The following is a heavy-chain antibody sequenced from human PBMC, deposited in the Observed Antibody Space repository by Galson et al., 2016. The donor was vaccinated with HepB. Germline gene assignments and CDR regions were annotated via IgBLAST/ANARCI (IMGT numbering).Heavy chain of an antibody. CDR1: GFDFNDSS. V-gene: IGHV3-30*04. J-gene: IGHJ4*02. D-gene: IGHD2-2*01. CDR2: ISNDAKNK. Sequence: SLRLSCAASGFDFNDSSMHWVRQSPGKGLEWVAGISNDAKNKDVADFVKGRFIISRDNSKNTLHLQMNTLTAEDTAVYYCARADCSSTYCHVKDHWGRGTLVTVSS. CDR3: ARADCSSTYCHVKDH.